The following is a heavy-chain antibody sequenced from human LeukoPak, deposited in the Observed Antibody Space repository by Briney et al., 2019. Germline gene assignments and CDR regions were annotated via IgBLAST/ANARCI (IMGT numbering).Heavy chain of an antibody. D-gene: IGHD1-26*01. Sequence: GGPLRLSCAASGFTFSSYTMNWVRQAPGKGLEWVSSISSTSSYINYADSVKGRFTISRDNPKNSLYLQMNSLRAEDTAVYYCARGRVGTTYDAFDIWGQGTMVTVSS. CDR3: ARGRVGTTYDAFDI. V-gene: IGHV3-21*01. CDR2: ISSTSSYI. CDR1: GFTFSSYT. J-gene: IGHJ3*02.